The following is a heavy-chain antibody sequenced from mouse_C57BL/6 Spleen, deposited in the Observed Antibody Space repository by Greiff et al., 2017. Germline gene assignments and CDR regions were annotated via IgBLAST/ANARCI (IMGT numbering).Heavy chain of an antibody. CDR1: GYTFTRYW. CDR2: IDPSDSYT. V-gene: IGHV1-59*01. J-gene: IGHJ2*01. CDR3: ARGITTVEGGY. Sequence: QVQLQQPGAELVRPGTSVKLSCKASGYTFTRYWMHWVKQRPGQGLEWIGVIDPSDSYTNYNQQFKGKATLTVDTSASTAYMQLSSLTSEDSAVYYCARGITTVEGGYWGQGTTLTVAS. D-gene: IGHD1-1*01.